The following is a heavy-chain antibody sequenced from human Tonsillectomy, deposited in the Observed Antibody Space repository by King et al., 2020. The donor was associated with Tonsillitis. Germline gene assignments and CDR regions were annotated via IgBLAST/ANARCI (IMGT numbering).Heavy chain of an antibody. Sequence: VQLVESGAEVKKPGASVKVSCKASGYTFTSYGISWVRQAPGQGLEWMGWISAYNGNTNYAQKLQGRVTMTTDTSTSTAYMELRSLRSDDTAVYYCARALEDGYFDWLPRFDPWGQGTLVTVSS. CDR2: ISAYNGNT. J-gene: IGHJ5*02. CDR1: GYTFTSYG. V-gene: IGHV1-18*04. CDR3: ARALEDGYFDWLPRFDP. D-gene: IGHD3-9*01.